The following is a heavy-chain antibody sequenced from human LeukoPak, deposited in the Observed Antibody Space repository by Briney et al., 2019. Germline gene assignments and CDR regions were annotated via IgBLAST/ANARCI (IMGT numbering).Heavy chain of an antibody. D-gene: IGHD5-18*01. CDR1: GGTFSSYA. V-gene: IGHV1-69*13. CDR3: ARKDTAMAPSGYYGMDV. CDR2: IIPIFGTA. J-gene: IGHJ6*02. Sequence: GASVTVSFTASGGTFSSYAISWVRQAPGQGLEWMGGIIPIFGTANYAQKFQGRVTITADESTSTAYMELSSLRSEDTAVYYCARKDTAMAPSGYYGMDVWGQGTTVTVSS.